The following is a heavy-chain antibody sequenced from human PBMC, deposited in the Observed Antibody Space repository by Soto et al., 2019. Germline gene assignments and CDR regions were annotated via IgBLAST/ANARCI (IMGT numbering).Heavy chain of an antibody. V-gene: IGHV1-2*04. CDR3: ARGLEQLDRRGSLDY. J-gene: IGHJ4*02. CDR1: GYTFTGYY. Sequence: ASVKVSCKASGYTFTGYYMHWVRQAPGQGLEWMGWINPNSGGTNYAQKFQGWVTMTRDTSISTAYMELSSVTAADTGVYYCARGLEQLDRRGSLDYWGQGTLVTVSS. CDR2: INPNSGGT. D-gene: IGHD1-1*01.